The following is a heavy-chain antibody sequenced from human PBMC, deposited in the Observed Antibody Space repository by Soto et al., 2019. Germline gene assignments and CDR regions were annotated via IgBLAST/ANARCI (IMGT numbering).Heavy chain of an antibody. CDR2: TYYRSKWYN. Sequence: SQTLSLTCAISGDSVPSNSAAWNWIRQSPSRGLEWLGRTYYRSKWYNDCAVSVKSRITINPDTSKNQFSLQLNSVTPEDTAVYYCARSLLQMVGYYFDYWGQGTLVTVSS. J-gene: IGHJ4*02. CDR1: GDSVPSNSAA. CDR3: ARSLLQMVGYYFDY. V-gene: IGHV6-1*01. D-gene: IGHD1-26*01.